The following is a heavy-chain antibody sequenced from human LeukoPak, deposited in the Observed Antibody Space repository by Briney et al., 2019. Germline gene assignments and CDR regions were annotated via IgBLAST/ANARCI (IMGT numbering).Heavy chain of an antibody. CDR3: ARGRCSSDY. CDR2: ISAYNGNT. Sequence: GASVKISCKASGYTFSNYIISWVRRAPGQGLEGMGCISAYNGNTNYAQKLQGRVTMTTDTSTSTAYMELRSLRSDDTAVYYCARGRCSSDYWGQGTLVTVSS. D-gene: IGHD2-8*01. J-gene: IGHJ4*02. CDR1: GYTFSNYI. V-gene: IGHV1-18*04.